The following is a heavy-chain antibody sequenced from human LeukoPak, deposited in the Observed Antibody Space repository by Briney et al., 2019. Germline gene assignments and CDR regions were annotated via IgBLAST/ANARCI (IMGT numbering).Heavy chain of an antibody. V-gene: IGHV4-59*06. CDR2: IHYSGST. D-gene: IGHD3-10*01. CDR1: GGSISSYY. CDR3: ARGTYGSGSYSIDY. Sequence: LETLSLTCTVSGGSISSYYWSWIRQHPGKGLEWIGYIHYSGSTYYTPSLKSRVAISVDTSKNQFSLKLTSVTAADTAVYYCARGTYGSGSYSIDYWGQGTLVTVSS. J-gene: IGHJ4*02.